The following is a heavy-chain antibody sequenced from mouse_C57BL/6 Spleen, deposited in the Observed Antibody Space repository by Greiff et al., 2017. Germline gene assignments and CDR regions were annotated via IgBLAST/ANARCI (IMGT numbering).Heavy chain of an antibody. V-gene: IGHV1-22*01. CDR2: INPNNGGT. J-gene: IGHJ3*01. CDR1: GYTFTDYN. D-gene: IGHD1-1*01. Sequence: VQLQQSGPELVKPGASVKMSCKASGYTFTDYNMHWVKQSHGKSLEWIGYINPNNGGTSYNKKFKGKATLTVNKSSSTAYMELRSLTSEDSAVYYCASYYGSGWFAYWGQGTLVTVSA. CDR3: ASYYGSGWFAY.